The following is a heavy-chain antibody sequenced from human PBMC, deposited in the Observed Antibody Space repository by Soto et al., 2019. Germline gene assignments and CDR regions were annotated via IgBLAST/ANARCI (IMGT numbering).Heavy chain of an antibody. J-gene: IGHJ4*02. CDR1: GYTFTDYY. V-gene: IGHV1-2*02. D-gene: IGHD3-9*01. CDR2: INPNSGDK. CDR3: ARGDILTGPSHPFDY. Sequence: ASVKVSCKAYGYTFTDYYMHWVRQAPGQGLEWMGWINPNSGDKRYAQKFQVRVTMTRDTPINTAYMEMSSLRSDDTAVYYCARGDILTGPSHPFDYWGQGTLVTVSS.